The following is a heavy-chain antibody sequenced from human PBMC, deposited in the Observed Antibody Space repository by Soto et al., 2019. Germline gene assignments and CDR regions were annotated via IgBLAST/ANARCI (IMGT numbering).Heavy chain of an antibody. CDR1: GYTFTGYY. V-gene: IGHV1-2*02. D-gene: IGHD3-22*01. CDR3: ARSDRAHSSGYYGIYAFDI. CDR2: INPNSGGT. J-gene: IGHJ3*02. Sequence: QVQLVQSGAEVKKPGASVKVSCKASGYTFTGYYMHWVRQAPGQGLEWMGWINPNSGGTNYAQKFQGGVTMTRDTSISTAYMELSRLRSDDTAVYYCARSDRAHSSGYYGIYAFDIWGQGTMVTVSS.